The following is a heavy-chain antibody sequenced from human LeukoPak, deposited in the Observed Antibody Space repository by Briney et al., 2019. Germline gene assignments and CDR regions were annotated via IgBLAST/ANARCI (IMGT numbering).Heavy chain of an antibody. CDR1: GYSFTSYW. CDR3: AAGRGSSH. J-gene: IGHJ4*02. V-gene: IGHV5-51*01. CDR2: IHPRDSET. D-gene: IGHD1-26*01. Sequence: GESLKISCKGSGYSFTSYWIGWVRQMPGKGLEWMGIIHPRDSETRYSPSFQGQVTMSADKSITTAYLQWTSLKVSDTAVYYCAAGRGSSHWGQGTLVTVSS.